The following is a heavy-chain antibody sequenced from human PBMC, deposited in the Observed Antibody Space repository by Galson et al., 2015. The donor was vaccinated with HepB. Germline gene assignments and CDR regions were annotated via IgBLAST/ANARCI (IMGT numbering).Heavy chain of an antibody. D-gene: IGHD2-2*01. J-gene: IGHJ5*02. Sequence: SVKVSCKASGGTFSSYAISWVRQAPGQGLEWMGGIIPIFGTANYAQKFQGRVTITADESTSTAYMELSSLRSEDTAVYYCARNDLGYCGSTSCYWFDPWGQGTLVTVSS. V-gene: IGHV1-69*13. CDR3: ARNDLGYCGSTSCYWFDP. CDR2: IIPIFGTA. CDR1: GGTFSSYA.